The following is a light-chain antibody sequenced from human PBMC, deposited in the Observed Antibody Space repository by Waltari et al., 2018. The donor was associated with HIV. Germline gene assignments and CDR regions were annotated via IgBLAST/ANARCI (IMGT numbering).Light chain of an antibody. CDR2: DDT. J-gene: IGLJ2*01. Sequence: SYVLTQPPSVSVAPGQTARITCGGNNIGSKSVHWYQQKPGQAPVLVVYDDTDPPSGIPERFSGSNSGNTATLTSSRVEAGDEADYYCQVWDNSNDVVVFGGGTKLTVL. CDR1: NIGSKS. CDR3: QVWDNSNDVVV. V-gene: IGLV3-21*02.